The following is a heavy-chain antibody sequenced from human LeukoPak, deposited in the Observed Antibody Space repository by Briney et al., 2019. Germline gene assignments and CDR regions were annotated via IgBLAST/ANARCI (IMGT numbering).Heavy chain of an antibody. CDR1: GFTFSSHW. CDR2: IKPDGSEK. CDR3: ARVPGAWWLHDY. V-gene: IGHV3-7*01. D-gene: IGHD5-12*01. J-gene: IGHJ4*02. Sequence: GGSLRLSCVGSGFTFSSHWISWVRQAPGKGLEWVAHIKPDGSEKYYMDSVKGRFTISRDNAKNSLYLQMNSLRAEDAAVYYCARVPGAWWLHDYWGQGTLVTVSS.